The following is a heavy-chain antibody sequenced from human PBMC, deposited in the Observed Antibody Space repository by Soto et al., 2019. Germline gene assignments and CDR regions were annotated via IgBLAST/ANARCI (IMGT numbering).Heavy chain of an antibody. Sequence: VASVKVSCKASGYSFTDYHIHWVRQAPGHGLEWLGRINPKSGGTSTAQKFQGWVTMTRDRSISTVYMELTRLRSDDTAVYFCARGHSTDCSNGVCSFFYNHEMDVWGQGTTVTVSS. CDR1: GYSFTDYH. CDR2: INPKSGGT. V-gene: IGHV1-2*04. J-gene: IGHJ6*02. CDR3: ARGHSTDCSNGVCSFFYNHEMDV. D-gene: IGHD2-8*01.